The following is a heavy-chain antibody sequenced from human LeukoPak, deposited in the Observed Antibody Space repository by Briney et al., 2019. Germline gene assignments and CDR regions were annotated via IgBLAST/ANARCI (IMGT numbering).Heavy chain of an antibody. CDR2: INHSGST. CDR1: GGSFSGYY. Sequence: PSETLSLTCAVYGGSFSGYYWSWIGQPPGKGLEWIGEINHSGSTNYNPSLKSRVTISVDTSKNQFSLKLSSVTAADMAVYYCARAYYYDSSGYYLGLDYWGQGTLVTVSS. CDR3: ARAYYYDSSGYYLGLDY. J-gene: IGHJ4*02. D-gene: IGHD3-22*01. V-gene: IGHV4-34*01.